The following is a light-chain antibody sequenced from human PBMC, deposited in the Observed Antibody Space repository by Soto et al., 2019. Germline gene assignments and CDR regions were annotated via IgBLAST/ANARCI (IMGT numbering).Light chain of an antibody. V-gene: IGKV1-5*01. Sequence: DIQMTQSPSTLSASVGDRVTITCRASQSISSCLAWYQQKPGKAPKLLIYDASRLESGVPSRFSGSGYGTEFTLTISIPPPDDFANYYCQQYNSYFLTFGQGTKVEI. CDR1: QSISSC. CDR2: DAS. CDR3: QQYNSYFLT. J-gene: IGKJ1*01.